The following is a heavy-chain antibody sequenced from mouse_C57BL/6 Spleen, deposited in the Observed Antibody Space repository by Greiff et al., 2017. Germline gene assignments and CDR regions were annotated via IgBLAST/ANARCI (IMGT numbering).Heavy chain of an antibody. V-gene: IGHV5-4*01. CDR3: ARDLGFDY. CDR2: ISDGGSYT. CDR1: GFTFSSYA. Sequence: EVKVVESGGGLVKPGGSLKLSCAASGFTFSSYAMSWVRQTPEKRLEWVATISDGGSYTYYPDNVKGRVTISRDNAKNNLYLQMSHLKSEDTAMYYCARDLGFDYWGQGTTLTVSS. J-gene: IGHJ2*01.